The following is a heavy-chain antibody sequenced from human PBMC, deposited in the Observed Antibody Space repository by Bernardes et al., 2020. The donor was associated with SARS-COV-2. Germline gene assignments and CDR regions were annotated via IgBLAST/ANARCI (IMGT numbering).Heavy chain of an antibody. V-gene: IGHV3-74*01. CDR2: ISPDGTST. CDR3: VRGTGNYGDWDY. CDR1: GFTFSSHC. J-gene: IGHJ4*02. Sequence: GGSLRLSCVVSGFTFSSHCMHWVRQAPGKGLVWVSRISPDGTSTNYADSVKGRFTISRDNAKNTLVLQTNSLRAEDTAVYFCVRGTGNYGDWDYWGQGTLVTV. D-gene: IGHD4-17*01.